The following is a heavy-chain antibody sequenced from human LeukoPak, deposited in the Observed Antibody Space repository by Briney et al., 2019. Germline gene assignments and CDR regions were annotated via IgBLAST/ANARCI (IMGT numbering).Heavy chain of an antibody. CDR2: INAENSYS. J-gene: IGHJ6*02. CDR1: GYMFTGYW. Sequence: GESLKISCQGSGYMFTGYWIGWVRQMPGKGLEWMGIINAENSYSRYSPSFQGQVSISADKSISTAYLQWSSLKASDTAMYYCARHAPLIVGARGYYYGMDVWGQGTTVTVSS. D-gene: IGHD1-26*01. V-gene: IGHV5-51*01. CDR3: ARHAPLIVGARGYYYGMDV.